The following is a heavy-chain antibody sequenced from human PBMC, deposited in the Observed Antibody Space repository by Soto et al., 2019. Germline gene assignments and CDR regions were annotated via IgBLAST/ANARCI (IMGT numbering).Heavy chain of an antibody. CDR3: ARARGTITTSDC. V-gene: IGHV1-8*01. Sequence: ASVKVSCKASGYSFTGYDINWVRQATGQGLEWMGWLNPNTGGTGYSEKFQGRITLTRDTSIATAYMELTSLTSEDAAVYFCARARGTITTSDCSGQGTHVTVSS. CDR1: GYSFTGYD. J-gene: IGHJ4*02. D-gene: IGHD1-20*01. CDR2: LNPNTGGT.